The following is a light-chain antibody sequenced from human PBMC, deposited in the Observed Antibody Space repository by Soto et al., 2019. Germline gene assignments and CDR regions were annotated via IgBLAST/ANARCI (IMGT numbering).Light chain of an antibody. CDR1: QSISRY. Sequence: DIQMTQSPSSLSASVGDRVTITCRASQSISRYLSWYQHKPGKAPKLLNYAATTLQSGVPFRFSARGYSTDLPVTISSLQPEDFATYYCQGRYSTVYTFRQGTKLEIK. J-gene: IGKJ2*01. V-gene: IGKV1-39*01. CDR2: AAT. CDR3: QGRYSTVYT.